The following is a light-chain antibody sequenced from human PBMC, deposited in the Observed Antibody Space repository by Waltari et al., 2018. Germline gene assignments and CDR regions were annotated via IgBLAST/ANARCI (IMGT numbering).Light chain of an antibody. Sequence: DIVMTQSPDSLAVSLGARATINCKSSQNIFYNSNDKHNLTWYQQKPGQYPKLLICWASTRESGVPVRCSGSGSGTDFTLAISNLHAEDVAVYFCQQCYSIPYTFGQGTKVEIK. V-gene: IGKV4-1*01. CDR3: QQCYSIPYT. CDR2: WAS. J-gene: IGKJ2*01. CDR1: QNIFYNSNDKHN.